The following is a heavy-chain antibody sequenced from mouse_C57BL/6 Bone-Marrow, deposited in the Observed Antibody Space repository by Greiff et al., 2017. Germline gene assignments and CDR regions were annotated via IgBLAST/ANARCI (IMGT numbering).Heavy chain of an antibody. CDR3: ARPGGLRHAMDY. CDR2: IDPSDSYT. CDR1: GYTFTSYW. D-gene: IGHD2-4*01. J-gene: IGHJ4*01. Sequence: VQLQQPGAELVMPGASVKLSCKASGYTFTSYWMHWVKQRPGLGLEWIGEIDPSDSYTNYNQKFKGKSTLTVDKSSSTAYMQLSSLTSEDSAVYYCARPGGLRHAMDYWGQGTSVTVSS. V-gene: IGHV1-69*01.